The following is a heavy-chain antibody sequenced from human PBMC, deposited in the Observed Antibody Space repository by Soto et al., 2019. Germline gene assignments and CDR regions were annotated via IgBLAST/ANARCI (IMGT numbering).Heavy chain of an antibody. D-gene: IGHD5-12*01. CDR1: GYTLTTYA. CDR3: ARPVYRGCLNVWGFDY. V-gene: IGHV1-3*01. J-gene: IGHJ4*02. Sequence: QVHLVQSGAEVKKPGASVRVSCKASGYTLTTYAIYWVRQAPGQSLEGLGWINPGNEDTKYSQEFQGRVTFTRDTSASTRYLELSSLRSEDTAVYYCARPVYRGCLNVWGFDYWGQGTLVTVSS. CDR2: INPGNEDT.